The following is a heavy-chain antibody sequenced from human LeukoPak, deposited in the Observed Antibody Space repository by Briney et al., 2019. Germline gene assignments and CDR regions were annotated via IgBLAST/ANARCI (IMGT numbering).Heavy chain of an antibody. Sequence: PGGSLRLSCAASGFTFSSYAMSWVRQAPGKGLEWVSAISGSGGSTYYADSVKGRFTISRDNSKNTLYLQMNSLRAEDTAVYYCARVVGVVITHYYYYYMDVWGKGTTVTVSS. V-gene: IGHV3-23*01. J-gene: IGHJ6*03. CDR2: ISGSGGST. CDR1: GFTFSSYA. D-gene: IGHD3-3*01. CDR3: ARVVGVVITHYYYYYMDV.